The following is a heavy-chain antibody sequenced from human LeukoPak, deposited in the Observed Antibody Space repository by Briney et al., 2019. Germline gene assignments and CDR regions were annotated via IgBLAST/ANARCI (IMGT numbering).Heavy chain of an antibody. CDR3: ARFPLKDGYNSAGDY. CDR2: ISSSSSYI. Sequence: GGSLRLSCAASGFTFSSYTMHWIRQAPGKGLEWVSSISSSSSYIYYADSVKGRFTISRDNAKNSLYLQMNSLRAEDTAVYYCARFPLKDGYNSAGDYWGQGTLVTVSS. CDR1: GFTFSSYT. J-gene: IGHJ4*02. V-gene: IGHV3-21*01. D-gene: IGHD5-24*01.